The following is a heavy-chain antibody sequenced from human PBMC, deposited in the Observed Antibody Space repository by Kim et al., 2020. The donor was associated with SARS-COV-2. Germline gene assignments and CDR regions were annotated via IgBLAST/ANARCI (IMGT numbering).Heavy chain of an antibody. D-gene: IGHD3-22*01. V-gene: IGHV3-48*02. CDR3: ARDHLDDNYYDSSGPYYFDY. CDR2: ISSSSSTI. CDR1: GFTFSSYS. J-gene: IGHJ4*02. Sequence: GGSLRLSCAASGFTFSSYSMNWVRQAPGKGLEWVSYISSSSSTIYYADSVKGRFTISRDNAKNSLYLQMNSLRDEDTAVYYCARDHLDDNYYDSSGPYYFDYWGQGTLVTVSS.